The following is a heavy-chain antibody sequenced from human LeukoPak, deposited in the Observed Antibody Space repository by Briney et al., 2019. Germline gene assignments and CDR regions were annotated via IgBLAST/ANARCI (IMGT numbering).Heavy chain of an antibody. CDR2: TKDDGSAQ. V-gene: IGHV3-7*01. J-gene: IGHJ4*02. Sequence: GGSLRLPCAASGFTFGAYWMSWFRQAPGKGPEWVASTKDDGSAQFYVASLEGRFTISRDNAKNTLYLQMDTMRVEDTAVYYCARHIVGEQNFDYWSQGTLVTVSS. CDR1: GFTFGAYW. D-gene: IGHD3-16*02. CDR3: ARHIVGEQNFDY.